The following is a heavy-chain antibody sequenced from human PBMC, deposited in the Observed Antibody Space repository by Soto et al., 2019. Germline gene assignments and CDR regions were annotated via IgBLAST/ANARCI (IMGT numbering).Heavy chain of an antibody. V-gene: IGHV3-23*01. Sequence: GGSLRLSCAASGFTFSSYAMSWVRQAPGRGLEWVSAISAGAGATDYADSVKGRFTISRDNSKNTLYLQMNSLRAEDTAVYYCAKGRESSGSYRPFDYWGQGALVTVSS. J-gene: IGHJ4*02. CDR1: GFTFSSYA. CDR3: AKGRESSGSYRPFDY. CDR2: ISAGAGAT. D-gene: IGHD3-22*01.